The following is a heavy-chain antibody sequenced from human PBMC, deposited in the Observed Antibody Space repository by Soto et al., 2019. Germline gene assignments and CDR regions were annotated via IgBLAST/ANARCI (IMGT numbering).Heavy chain of an antibody. V-gene: IGHV3-7*03. CDR2: IKKDGSEK. Sequence: GGSLRLSCAASGFTFSTFWMDWVRQAPGKGLEWVAKIKKDGSEKYYADSVKGRFIISRDNARNSVYLQMNSLRAEDTAVYYCERLRPGNYTDYWGQGTLVTVSS. J-gene: IGHJ4*02. CDR1: GFTFSTFW. CDR3: ERLRPGNYTDY. D-gene: IGHD3-10*01.